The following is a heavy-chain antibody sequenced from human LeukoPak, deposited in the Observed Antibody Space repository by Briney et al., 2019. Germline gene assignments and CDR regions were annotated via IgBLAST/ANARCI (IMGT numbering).Heavy chain of an antibody. V-gene: IGHV1-18*04. CDR2: ISNYFGVA. Sequence: ASVNVSCKASGFRFTSFGVSWVRQAPGQGLEWMGWISNYFGVAHYAEKFEDRVTMTIDTSTATAYMELRSLRYDGTAIYYCARDSDYSGNGNGDWFDPWGQGTVVTVSS. CDR3: ARDSDYSGNGNGDWFDP. D-gene: IGHD4-11*01. CDR1: GFRFTSFG. J-gene: IGHJ5*02.